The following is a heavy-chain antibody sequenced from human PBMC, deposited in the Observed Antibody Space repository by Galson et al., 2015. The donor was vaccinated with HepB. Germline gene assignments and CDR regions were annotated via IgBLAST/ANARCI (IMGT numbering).Heavy chain of an antibody. CDR1: GFTFSSYW. V-gene: IGHV3-7*03. D-gene: IGHD3-10*01. J-gene: IGHJ6*02. CDR3: AREGRELVRGLEYYGMDV. Sequence: SLRLSCAASGFTFSSYWMSWVRQAPGKGLEWVANIKQDGSEKYYVDSVKGRFTISRDNAKNSLYLQMNSLRAEDTAVYYCAREGRELVRGLEYYGMDVWGQGTTVTVSS. CDR2: IKQDGSEK.